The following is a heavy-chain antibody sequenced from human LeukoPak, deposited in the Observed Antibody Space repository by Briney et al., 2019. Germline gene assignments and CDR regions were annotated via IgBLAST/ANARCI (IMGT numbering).Heavy chain of an antibody. V-gene: IGHV4-34*01. D-gene: IGHD3-10*01. CDR2: INHSGST. J-gene: IGHJ3*02. CDR3: ARSRFDAFDI. CDR1: GVSFSGYY. Sequence: SETLSLTCAVYGVSFSGYYWSWVRQPPGKGLEWVGEINHSGSTNYNPSLKSRVPMSVDTSKNQSSLKLSSVTALDTAVSCCARSRFDAFDIWGQGTMVTVSS.